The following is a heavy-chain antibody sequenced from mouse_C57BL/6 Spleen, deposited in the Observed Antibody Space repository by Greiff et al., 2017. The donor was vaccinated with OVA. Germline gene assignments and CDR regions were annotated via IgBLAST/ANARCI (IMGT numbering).Heavy chain of an antibody. J-gene: IGHJ2*01. Sequence: QVQLQQSGAELVRPGTSVKVSCKASGYAFTNYLIEWVKQRPGKGLEWIGVINPGSGGTNYNEKFKGKATLTAAKSSSTAYMQLSSLTSEDAAVYFCARERDGRYTDYWGQGTTLTVSS. CDR2: INPGSGGT. D-gene: IGHD2-3*01. CDR1: GYAFTNYL. V-gene: IGHV1-54*01. CDR3: ARERDGRYTDY.